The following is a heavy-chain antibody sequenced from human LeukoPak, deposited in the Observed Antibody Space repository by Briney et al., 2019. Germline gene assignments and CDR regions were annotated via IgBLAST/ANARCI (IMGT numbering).Heavy chain of an antibody. D-gene: IGHD6-19*01. CDR3: ARGLGYAVAGTDY. CDR2: ISSSGSTI. Sequence: GGSLRLSCAASGFTFSSYEMNWVRQAPGKGLEWVSYISSSGSTIYYADSVKGRFTISRDNGKNSLYLQMNSLRAEDTAVYYCARGLGYAVAGTDYWGQGTLVTVSS. CDR1: GFTFSSYE. V-gene: IGHV3-48*03. J-gene: IGHJ4*02.